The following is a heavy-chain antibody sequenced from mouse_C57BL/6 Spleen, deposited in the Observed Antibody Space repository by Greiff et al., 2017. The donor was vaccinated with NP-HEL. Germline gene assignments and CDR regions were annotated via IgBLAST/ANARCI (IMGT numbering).Heavy chain of an antibody. V-gene: IGHV1-59*01. CDR2: IDPSDSYT. D-gene: IGHD2-5*01. CDR1: GYTFTSYW. J-gene: IGHJ2*01. Sequence: VQLQQSGAELVRPGTSVKLSCKASGYTFTSYWMHWVKQRPGQGLEWIGVIDPSDSYTNYNQKFKGKATLTVDTSSSTAYMQLSSLTSEDSAVYYCARCSNYYFDYWGQGTTLTVSP. CDR3: ARCSNYYFDY.